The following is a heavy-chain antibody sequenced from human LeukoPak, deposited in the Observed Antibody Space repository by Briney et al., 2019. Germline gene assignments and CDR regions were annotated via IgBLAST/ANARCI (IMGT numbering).Heavy chain of an antibody. Sequence: GSLRLSCAASGFTFSSYWMSWVRQAPGKGLEWVANIKQDGSEKYYVDSVKGRFTISRDSAKNSLYLQMNSLRAEDTAVYYCARDRGNQRGYYYYYMDVWGKGTTVTVSS. V-gene: IGHV3-7*01. CDR2: IKQDGSEK. CDR3: ARDRGNQRGYYYYYMDV. D-gene: IGHD1-14*01. J-gene: IGHJ6*03. CDR1: GFTFSSYW.